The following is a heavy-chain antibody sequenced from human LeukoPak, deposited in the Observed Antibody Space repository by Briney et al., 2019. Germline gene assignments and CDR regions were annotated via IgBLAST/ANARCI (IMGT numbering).Heavy chain of an antibody. CDR3: AKVYAWGYYYYYMDV. J-gene: IGHJ6*03. V-gene: IGHV3-23*01. CDR1: GFTFISYA. D-gene: IGHD2-2*01. Sequence: GGSLRLSCAASGFTFISYAMSWVRQAPGKGLERVSAISGSGGSTYYADSVKGRFTISRDNSKNTLYLQMNSLRAEDTAVYYCAKVYAWGYYYYYMDVWGKGTTVTVSS. CDR2: ISGSGGST.